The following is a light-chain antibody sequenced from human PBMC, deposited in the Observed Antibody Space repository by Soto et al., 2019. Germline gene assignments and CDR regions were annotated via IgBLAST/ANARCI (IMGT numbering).Light chain of an antibody. V-gene: IGLV2-14*01. Sequence: QSVPTQPASVSGSPGQSITISCTGTSSDVGSHNYVSWYQQHPGKAPKLMIYEVSNRPSGVSNRFSGSKSGNTASLTISGLQPEDEADYYCSSYTSTSTYVFGTGTKVTVL. CDR2: EVS. CDR1: SSDVGSHNY. CDR3: SSYTSTSTYV. J-gene: IGLJ1*01.